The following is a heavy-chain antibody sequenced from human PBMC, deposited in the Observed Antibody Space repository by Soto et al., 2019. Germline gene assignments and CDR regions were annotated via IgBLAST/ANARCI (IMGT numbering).Heavy chain of an antibody. D-gene: IGHD6-25*01. V-gene: IGHV5-51*01. CDR1: VYSFTTYW. Sequence: GDSPKISWKGCVYSFTTYWIGWVRQMPGKGLELMGVIHPSDSDTRYSPSFQGQVTISADKSISTAYLQWSSLKASETDMYYCTRGAAPIIYWGQGTLVTVSS. J-gene: IGHJ4*02. CDR3: TRGAAPIIY. CDR2: IHPSDSDT.